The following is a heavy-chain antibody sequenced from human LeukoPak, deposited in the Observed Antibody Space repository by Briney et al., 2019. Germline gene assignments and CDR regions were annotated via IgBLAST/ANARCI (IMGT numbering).Heavy chain of an antibody. CDR3: ARLDFWSGYRLDY. D-gene: IGHD3-3*01. J-gene: IGHJ4*02. Sequence: KASETLSLTCAVSGYSISSGYYWGWIRQPPGKGLEWIGSIYHSGSTYYNPSLKSRVTISVDTSKNQFSLKLSSVTAADTAVYYCARLDFWSGYRLDYWGQGTLVTVSS. CDR2: IYHSGST. CDR1: GYSISSGYY. V-gene: IGHV4-38-2*01.